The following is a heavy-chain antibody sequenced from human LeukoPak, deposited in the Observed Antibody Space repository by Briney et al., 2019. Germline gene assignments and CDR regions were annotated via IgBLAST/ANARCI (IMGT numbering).Heavy chain of an antibody. CDR1: GFTFGDYA. J-gene: IGHJ6*03. Sequence: GGSLRLSCTASGFTFGDYAMSWVRQAQGKGLEWVGFIRSKAYGGTTEYAASVRGRFTISRDDSNNIAYLQMNSLKTEDTAVYYCTRDVAPHYYSFHMDVWGTGTTVTVSS. CDR2: IRSKAYGGTT. V-gene: IGHV3-49*04. CDR3: TRDVAPHYYSFHMDV.